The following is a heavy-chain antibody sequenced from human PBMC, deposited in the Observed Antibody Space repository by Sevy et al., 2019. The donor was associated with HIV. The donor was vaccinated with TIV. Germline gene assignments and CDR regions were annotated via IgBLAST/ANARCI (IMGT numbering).Heavy chain of an antibody. CDR3: AGAAPAYFYAMDV. D-gene: IGHD3-10*01. CDR1: GDSVSSGGYY. V-gene: IGHV4-61*08. Sequence: SETLSLTCSVSGDSVSSGGYYWSWIRQPPGKGLEWIGYHFYSRSTTYNPSLKSRVTISVDTSKNQFSLKLTSVTAADTAVYLCAGAAPAYFYAMDVWGQGTTVTVSS. CDR2: HFYSRST. J-gene: IGHJ6*02.